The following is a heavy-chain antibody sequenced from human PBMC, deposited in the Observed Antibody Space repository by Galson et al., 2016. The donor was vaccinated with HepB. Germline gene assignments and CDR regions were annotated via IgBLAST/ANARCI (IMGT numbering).Heavy chain of an antibody. D-gene: IGHD5-24*01. Sequence: SLRLSCAASGFTFSSYAMYWVRQAPGKGLEWVAVISYDGNNKYFAGSVKGRFTISRDNSKNTVYLQMNTLRADDTAVYYCAKVGDDSGYNFLVDKYFYMDVWGKGTTVTVSS. CDR2: ISYDGNNK. CDR3: AKVGDDSGYNFLVDKYFYMDV. J-gene: IGHJ6*03. CDR1: GFTFSSYA. V-gene: IGHV3-30-3*01.